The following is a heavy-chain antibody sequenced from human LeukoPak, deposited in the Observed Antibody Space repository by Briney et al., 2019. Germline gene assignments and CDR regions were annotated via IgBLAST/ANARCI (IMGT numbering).Heavy chain of an antibody. V-gene: IGHV3-43*02. J-gene: IGHJ4*02. D-gene: IGHD6-19*01. CDR2: ISGDGGST. Sequence: GGSLRLSCAASGFTSDDYAMHWVRQAPGKGLQWVSLISGDGGSTYYADSVKGRFTISRDNSKNSLYLQMNSLRTEDTALYYCAKDIGMGSGWYFDYWGQGTLVTVSS. CDR1: GFTSDDYA. CDR3: AKDIGMGSGWYFDY.